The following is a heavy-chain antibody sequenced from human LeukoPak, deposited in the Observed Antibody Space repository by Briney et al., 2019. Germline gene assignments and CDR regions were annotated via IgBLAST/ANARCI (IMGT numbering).Heavy chain of an antibody. J-gene: IGHJ4*02. CDR3: ARHSAGIAVAGMNY. CDR1: GGSFSGYY. D-gene: IGHD6-19*01. V-gene: IGHV4-59*08. CDR2: IYHSTST. Sequence: SEILSLTCAVYGGSFSGYYWSWIRQPPGKGLEWIGYIYHSTSTNYNPSLKSRVTISVDTSKNQFSLKLSSVTAADTAVYYCARHSAGIAVAGMNYWGQGTLVTVSS.